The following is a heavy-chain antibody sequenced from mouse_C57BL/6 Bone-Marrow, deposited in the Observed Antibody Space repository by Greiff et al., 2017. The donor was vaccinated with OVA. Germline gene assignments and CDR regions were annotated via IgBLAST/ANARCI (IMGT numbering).Heavy chain of an antibody. Sequence: DVQLQESGPGLVKPSQTVFLTCTVTGISITTGNYRWSWIRQFPGNKLEWIGYIYYSGTITYNPSLTSRTTITRDTPKNQFFLEMNSLTAEDTATYYCAREREADGYYWYCDVWGTGTTVTVSS. CDR2: IYYSGTI. J-gene: IGHJ1*03. CDR1: GISITTGNYR. D-gene: IGHD2-3*01. V-gene: IGHV3-5*01. CDR3: AREREADGYYWYCDV.